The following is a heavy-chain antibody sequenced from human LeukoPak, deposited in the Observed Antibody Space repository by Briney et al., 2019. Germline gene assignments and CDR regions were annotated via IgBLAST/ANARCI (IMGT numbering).Heavy chain of an antibody. V-gene: IGHV1-2*02. J-gene: IGHJ4*02. CDR2: INPNAGDT. Sequence: ASVKVSCKASGYTFTGYYMHWVRQAPGQGLEWMGWINPNAGDTHYAQKFQGRVTLTRDTSITTVYMELSRLTSDDTAIFYCAVAPGDYWGQGTLVTVSS. D-gene: IGHD2-21*01. CDR3: AVAPGDY. CDR1: GYTFTGYY.